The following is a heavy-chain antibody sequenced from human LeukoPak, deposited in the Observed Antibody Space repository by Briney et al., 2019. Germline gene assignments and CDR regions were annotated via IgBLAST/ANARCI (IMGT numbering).Heavy chain of an antibody. CDR3: ARDLTAYYDFWSGYFPHIDAFDI. D-gene: IGHD3-3*01. Sequence: GRCLTLAWAAAGFTVGSDSMGWVRQAPGSWRGWVLYISMSSSTIYYISSVQGTFTISRDNAKNSLSLQMNSLRDEDTAVYYCARDLTAYYDFWSGYFPHIDAFDIWGQGTMVTVSS. V-gene: IGHV3-48*02. J-gene: IGHJ3*02. CDR2: ISMSSSTI. CDR1: GFTVGSDS.